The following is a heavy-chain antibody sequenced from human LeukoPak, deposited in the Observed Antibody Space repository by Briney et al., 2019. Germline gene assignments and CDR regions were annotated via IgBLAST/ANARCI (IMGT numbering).Heavy chain of an antibody. CDR3: ARISSSWYAYESHFDY. Sequence: SETLSLTCTVSGGSISSYYWSWIRQPAGKGLEWIGRIYTSGSTNYNPSLKSRVTKSVDTSKNQFSLKLSSVTAADTAVYYCARISSSWYAYESHFDYWGQGTLVTVSS. CDR1: GGSISSYY. CDR2: IYTSGST. V-gene: IGHV4-4*07. J-gene: IGHJ4*02. D-gene: IGHD6-13*01.